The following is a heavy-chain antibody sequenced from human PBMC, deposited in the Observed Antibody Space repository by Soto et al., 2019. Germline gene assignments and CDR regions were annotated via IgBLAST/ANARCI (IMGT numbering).Heavy chain of an antibody. Sequence: QVQLVQSGAEVKKPGASVKVSCKASGYTFTSYAMHWVRQAPGQRLEWMGWINAGNGNTKYSQKFQGRVTITRDASVSTADMELSKLRSEDKAVYYRAGGDSGSSYLFGYWGQGTLVTVSS. CDR1: GYTFTSYA. CDR3: AGGDSGSSYLFGY. CDR2: INAGNGNT. D-gene: IGHD1-26*01. V-gene: IGHV1-3*01. J-gene: IGHJ4*02.